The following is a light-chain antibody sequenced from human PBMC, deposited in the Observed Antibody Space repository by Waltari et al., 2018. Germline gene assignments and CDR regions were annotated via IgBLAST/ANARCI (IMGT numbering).Light chain of an antibody. J-gene: IGKJ4*01. V-gene: IGKV3-15*01. CDR1: QTINHN. CDR2: CAS. CDR3: QQYHNWPLT. Sequence: EIVMTQSPATLSVSPGERVTLSCRAGQTINHNLAWYQQKSGQAPRLLIYCASTRATGLPARFSGSGSGTEFTLIISSMQSEDFAVYYCQQYHNWPLTFGGGTRLEIK.